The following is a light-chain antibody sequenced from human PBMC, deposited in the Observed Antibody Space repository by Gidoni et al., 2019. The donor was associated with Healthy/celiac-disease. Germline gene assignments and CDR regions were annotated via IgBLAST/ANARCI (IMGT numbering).Light chain of an antibody. CDR1: SSNIGACYA. J-gene: IGLJ1*01. CDR3: QSYDSSLSGSYV. Sequence: QSVLTPPPSVSGAPGQRVTISCTGISSNIGACYAVHWYQQLPGTAPKLLIYGNRNRPSGVPDRFSGSKSGTSASLAITGLQAEDEADYYCQSYDSSLSGSYVFGTGTKVTVL. V-gene: IGLV1-40*01. CDR2: GNR.